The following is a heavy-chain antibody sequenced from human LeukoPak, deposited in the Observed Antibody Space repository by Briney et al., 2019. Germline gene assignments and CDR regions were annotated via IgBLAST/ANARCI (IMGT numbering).Heavy chain of an antibody. V-gene: IGHV3-33*06. J-gene: IGHJ4*02. CDR1: GFTFSSYG. CDR3: VKGRSPDRANCGGDCYQSEY. D-gene: IGHD2-21*02. Sequence: GGSLRLSCAASGFTFSSYGMHWVRQAPGKGLEWVAVIWYDGSNKYYADSVKGRFTISRDNSRNTLYLQMNSLRAEDTAVYYCVKGRSPDRANCGGDCYQSEYWGQGTLAAVSS. CDR2: IWYDGSNK.